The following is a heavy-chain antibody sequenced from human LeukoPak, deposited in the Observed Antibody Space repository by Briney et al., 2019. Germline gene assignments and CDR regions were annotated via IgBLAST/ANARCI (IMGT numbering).Heavy chain of an antibody. V-gene: IGHV4-39*07. Sequence: SETLSLTCTVAGGSITSSAYSWGWIRQPPGKGLEWIGSIYYNEGTYYNPSLKSRISISMNTSKNQFSLKLNSVTAADTASYYCARQSSSSRPNFDYWGQGTLVTVSS. CDR2: IYYNEGT. J-gene: IGHJ4*02. CDR3: ARQSSSSRPNFDY. D-gene: IGHD6-13*01. CDR1: GGSITSSAYS.